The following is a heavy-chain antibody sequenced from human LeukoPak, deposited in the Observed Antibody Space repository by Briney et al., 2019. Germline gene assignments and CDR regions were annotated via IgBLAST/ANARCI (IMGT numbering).Heavy chain of an antibody. D-gene: IGHD3-22*01. V-gene: IGHV3-74*01. CDR1: GFTFSSYW. Sequence: GGSLRLSCAASGFTFSSYWMHWVRQAPGKGLVWVSCINGDGGRTNYADSVKGRFTISRDNAKNTLYLQMNSLRAEDTAVYYCATLPFPGYYDSSGYYNGYWGQGTLVTVSS. CDR3: ATLPFPGYYDSSGYYNGY. J-gene: IGHJ4*02. CDR2: INGDGGRT.